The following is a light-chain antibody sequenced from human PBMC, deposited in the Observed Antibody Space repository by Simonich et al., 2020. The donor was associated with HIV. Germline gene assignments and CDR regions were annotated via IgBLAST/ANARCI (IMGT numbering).Light chain of an antibody. CDR2: AAS. J-gene: IGKJ2*01. CDR3: QQSYSIPYT. CDR1: QSISTY. Sequence: DIQMTQSPSSLSASVGDRVTITVRASQSISTYLHWYQRKPGKAPKLLIYAASSLQSGVPSRFSGSGSGTEFTLTISSLQPEDFATYYCQQSYSIPYTFGQGTKLEIK. V-gene: IGKV1-39*01.